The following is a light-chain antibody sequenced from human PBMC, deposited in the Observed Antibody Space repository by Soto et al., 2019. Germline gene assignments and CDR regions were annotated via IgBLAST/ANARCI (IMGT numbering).Light chain of an antibody. CDR1: QSVSSN. CDR2: GAS. CDR3: QKYNNWHPWA. Sequence: EIVMPQSPVTLSVSPGERATLSCRASQSVSSNLARYQQKPGQAPRLLLYGASTRATGIPARFSGGGSGTEFTLTISSRESEDFAVYYCQKYNNWHPWAFGPGTKVEGK. V-gene: IGKV3-15*01. J-gene: IGKJ1*01.